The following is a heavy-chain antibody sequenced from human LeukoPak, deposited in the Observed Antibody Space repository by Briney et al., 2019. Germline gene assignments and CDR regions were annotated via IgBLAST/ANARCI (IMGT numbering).Heavy chain of an antibody. V-gene: IGHV4-59*08. J-gene: IGHJ4*02. CDR1: GDSISSYY. D-gene: IGHD3-22*01. Sequence: SETLSLTCTVSGDSISSYYWSWIRQPPGKGLEWIGYLYYSGSTNYNPSLKSRVTISVDTSKNQFSLKLSSVTAADTAVYYCARVWDSSGYPDYWGQGTLVTVSS. CDR2: LYYSGST. CDR3: ARVWDSSGYPDY.